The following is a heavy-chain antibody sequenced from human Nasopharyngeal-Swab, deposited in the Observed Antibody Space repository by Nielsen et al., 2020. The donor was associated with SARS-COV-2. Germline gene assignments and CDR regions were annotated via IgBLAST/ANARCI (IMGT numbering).Heavy chain of an antibody. V-gene: IGHV4-59*08. D-gene: IGHD1-7*01. CDR2: IYYSGST. CDR1: GGSISSYY. Sequence: SKTLSLTCTVSGGSISSYYWSWIRQPPGKGLEWIGYIYYSGSTNYNPSLKSRVTISVDTSKNQFSLKLSSVTAADTAVYYCARKRYNWNYDYWGQGTLVTVSS. CDR3: ARKRYNWNYDY. J-gene: IGHJ4*02.